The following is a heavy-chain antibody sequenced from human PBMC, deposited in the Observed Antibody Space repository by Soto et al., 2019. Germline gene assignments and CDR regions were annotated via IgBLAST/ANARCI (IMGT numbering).Heavy chain of an antibody. J-gene: IGHJ6*02. CDR1: GFTFSSYA. CDR3: ARDSEIRWLAFYYYYYGMDV. Sequence: PGGSLRLSCAASGFTFSSYAMHWGRQAPGKGLEWVAVISYDGSNKYYADSVKGRFTISRDNSKNTLYLQMNSLRAEDTAVYYCARDSEIRWLAFYYYYYGMDVWGQGTTVTVSS. V-gene: IGHV3-30-3*01. D-gene: IGHD6-19*01. CDR2: ISYDGSNK.